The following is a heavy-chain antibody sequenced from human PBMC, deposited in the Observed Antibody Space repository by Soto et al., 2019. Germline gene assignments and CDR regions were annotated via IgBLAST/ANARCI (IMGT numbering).Heavy chain of an antibody. CDR1: GYTFTSYY. Sequence: QVQMVQSGAEVKKPGASVKVSCKASGYTFTSYYMHWVRQAPGQGLEWMGIINPSDGSTTNAQKFQGRVTMTRDTTTSTVYMELSSQRFEDTAVYYCARDGDFWRWDYWCQGSQVTVSS. CDR2: INPSDGST. CDR3: ARDGDFWRWDY. V-gene: IGHV1-46*01. D-gene: IGHD3-3*01. J-gene: IGHJ4*02.